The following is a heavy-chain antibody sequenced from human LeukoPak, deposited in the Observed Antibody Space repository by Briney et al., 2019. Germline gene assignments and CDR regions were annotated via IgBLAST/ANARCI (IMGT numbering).Heavy chain of an antibody. CDR1: GGSISSYY. Sequence: PSETLSLTCTVSGGSISSYYWSWIRQPAGKGLEWIGRIYTSGSTNYNPSLKSRVTMSVGTSKNQFSLKLSSVTAADTAVYYCARERSSYYDSSGYLVDIWGQGTMVTVSS. CDR3: ARERSSYYDSSGYLVDI. D-gene: IGHD3-22*01. J-gene: IGHJ3*02. V-gene: IGHV4-4*07. CDR2: IYTSGST.